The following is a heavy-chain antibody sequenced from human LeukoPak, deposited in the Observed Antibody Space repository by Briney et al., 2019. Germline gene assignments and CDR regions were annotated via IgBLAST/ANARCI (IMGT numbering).Heavy chain of an antibody. V-gene: IGHV4-4*07. CDR3: ARDYGVFDY. J-gene: IGHJ4*02. D-gene: IGHD3-10*01. CDR1: GGSISSYY. CDR2: IYTSGRT. Sequence: SETLSLTCSVSGGSISSYYWSWIRQPAGKVLEWIWRIYTSGRTNYNPSLKSRVTMSVDTSKNQFSLKLSSVTAADTAVYYCARDYGVFDYWGQGTLVTVSS.